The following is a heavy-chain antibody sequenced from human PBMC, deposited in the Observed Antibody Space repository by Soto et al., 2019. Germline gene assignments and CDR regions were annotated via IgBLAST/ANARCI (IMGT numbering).Heavy chain of an antibody. CDR2: ISYDGSNK. V-gene: IGHV3-30-3*01. CDR3: AKGSGAVAARLGFDY. J-gene: IGHJ4*02. Sequence: QVQLVESGGGVVQPGRSLRLSCAASGFTFSSYAMHWVRQAPGKGLEWVAVISYDGSNKYYADSVKGRFTISRDNSKHTLYLQMNSLRAEDTAVYYCAKGSGAVAARLGFDYWGQGTLVTVSS. CDR1: GFTFSSYA. D-gene: IGHD6-6*01.